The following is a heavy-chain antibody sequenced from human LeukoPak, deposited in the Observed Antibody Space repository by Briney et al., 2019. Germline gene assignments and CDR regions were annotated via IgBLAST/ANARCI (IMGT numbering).Heavy chain of an antibody. CDR2: ITKSGDST. J-gene: IGHJ6*02. CDR1: GFTFSAFG. Sequence: PGGSLRLSCAASGFTFSAFGMNWVRQAPGKGLEWVSTITKSGDSTYYVVSVKGRFTISRDNSKNTLYLQMNSLRAEDTAKYYCTKDYCGKFCSAVWGQGTTVTVSS. D-gene: IGHD3-9*01. V-gene: IGHV3-23*01. CDR3: TKDYCGKFCSAV.